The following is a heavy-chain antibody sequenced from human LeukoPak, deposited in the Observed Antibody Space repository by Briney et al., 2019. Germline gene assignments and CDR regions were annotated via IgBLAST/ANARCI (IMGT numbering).Heavy chain of an antibody. CDR2: ISPSSGGS. CDR1: GYTFTGDY. V-gene: IGHV1-2*02. J-gene: IGHJ1*01. CDR3: ARDLIFSSGYYYEPEYFQH. D-gene: IGHD3-22*01. Sequence: ASVKVSCKASGYTFTGDYFHWVRQAPGQGLEWVGLISPSSGGSNYAQNFQGRVTMTRDTSISTAYMELSRLRSDDTAVYYCARDLIFSSGYYYEPEYFQHWGQGTLVTVSS.